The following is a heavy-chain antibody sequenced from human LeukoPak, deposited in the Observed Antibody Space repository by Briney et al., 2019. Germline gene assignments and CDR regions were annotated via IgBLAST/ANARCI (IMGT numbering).Heavy chain of an antibody. Sequence: PGGSLRLSCAASGFTFSNYGMHWVRQAPGKGLEWVSVLYSGGSTYYADSVKGRFTISRDNSKNTLYLQMNSLRAEDTAVYYCARDSPPYSSGWYYFDYWGQGTLVIVSS. CDR3: ARDSPPYSSGWYYFDY. V-gene: IGHV3-53*01. D-gene: IGHD6-19*01. J-gene: IGHJ4*02. CDR1: GFTFSNYG. CDR2: LYSGGST.